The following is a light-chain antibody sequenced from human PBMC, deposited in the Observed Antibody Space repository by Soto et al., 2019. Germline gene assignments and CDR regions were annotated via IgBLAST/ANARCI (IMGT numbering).Light chain of an antibody. CDR1: QIVSSSY. CDR2: GAS. J-gene: IGKJ1*01. V-gene: IGKV3-20*01. CDR3: QQYGSSPPRT. Sequence: EIVMTQSPGTLSLSPGERATLSCMASQIVSSSYLAWYQQKPGQAPRLLIYGASSRATGIPDRFSGSGSGTDFTLTISRLEPEDFAVYYCQQYGSSPPRTFGQGTKVDIK.